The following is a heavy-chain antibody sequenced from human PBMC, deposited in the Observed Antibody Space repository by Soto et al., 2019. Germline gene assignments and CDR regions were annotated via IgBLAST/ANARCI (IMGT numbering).Heavy chain of an antibody. J-gene: IGHJ5*02. Sequence: PSETLSLTCAVSGDSISSGGYSWNWIRQPPGKGLEWIGYIYHSGGTDYNPSLKSRVTITVDSSNSQFSLKLNSVTAADTAVYYCARLGEYYQSLDPWGQGTLVTVST. CDR2: IYHSGGT. CDR1: GDSISSGGYS. V-gene: IGHV4-30-2*01. D-gene: IGHD2-2*01. CDR3: ARLGEYYQSLDP.